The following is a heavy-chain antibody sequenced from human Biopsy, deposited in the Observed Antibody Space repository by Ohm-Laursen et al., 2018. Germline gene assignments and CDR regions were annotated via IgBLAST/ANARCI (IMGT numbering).Heavy chain of an antibody. Sequence: GTLSLTCTVSGGSISNNNYYWGWIRQPPGKGLEWIGSIFYRGSTHYKPSLKSRVSISVDTSKNQFLLKLNCVTAADTAVYYCARDYDTSGYYYVSWGQGTLVTVSS. CDR3: ARDYDTSGYYYVS. CDR2: IFYRGST. D-gene: IGHD3-22*01. CDR1: GGSISNNNYY. J-gene: IGHJ5*02. V-gene: IGHV4-39*01.